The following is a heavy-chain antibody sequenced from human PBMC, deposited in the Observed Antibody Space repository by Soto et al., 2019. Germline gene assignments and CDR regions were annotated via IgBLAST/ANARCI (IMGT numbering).Heavy chain of an antibody. CDR2: IWYDGSNK. Sequence: GGSLRLSCAASGFTFSSYGMHWVRQAPGKGLEWVAVIWYDGSNKYYADSVKGRFTISRDNSKNTLYLQMNSLRAEDTAVYYCARGGEDIVATSNFDYWGQGTLVTVSS. D-gene: IGHD5-12*01. CDR1: GFTFSSYG. J-gene: IGHJ4*02. CDR3: ARGGEDIVATSNFDY. V-gene: IGHV3-33*01.